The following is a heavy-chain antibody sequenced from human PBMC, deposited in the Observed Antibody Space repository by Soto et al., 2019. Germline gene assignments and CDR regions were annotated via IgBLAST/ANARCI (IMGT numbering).Heavy chain of an antibody. J-gene: IGHJ6*02. CDR1: GFTFSSYE. V-gene: IGHV3-48*03. CDR3: ARGGSIYYYDGMDV. Sequence: EVQLVESGGGLVQPGGSLRLSCAASGFTFSSYEMNWVRQAPGTGLEWVSYISSSGSTIYYADSVKGRFTISRDNAKNSLYLQMNSLRAEDTAVYYCARGGSIYYYDGMDVWGQGTTVTVSS. CDR2: ISSSGSTI. D-gene: IGHD2-2*02.